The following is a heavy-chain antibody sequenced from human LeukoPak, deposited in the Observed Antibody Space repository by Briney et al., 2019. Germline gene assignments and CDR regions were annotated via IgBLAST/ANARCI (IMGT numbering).Heavy chain of an antibody. CDR1: GFTLSSYW. J-gene: IGHJ6*02. D-gene: IGHD6-13*01. CDR2: IDPDGSTT. V-gene: IGHV3-74*01. CDR3: TRVQAGRAGLMDV. Sequence: GGSLRLSCAASGFTLSSYWMHWVRQAPGEGLVWVSRIDPDGSTTNYADSVKGRFTTSRDNAKNTLYLQMNSLRAEDTALYYCTRVQAGRAGLMDVWGRGTTVTVSS.